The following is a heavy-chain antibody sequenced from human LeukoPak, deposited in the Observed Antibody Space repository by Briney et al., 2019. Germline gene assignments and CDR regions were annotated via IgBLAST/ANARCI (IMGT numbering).Heavy chain of an antibody. V-gene: IGHV1-46*01. D-gene: IGHD3-9*01. CDR2: INPSGGST. Sequence: ASVKVSCKVSGYTLTELSMHWVRQAPGQGLEWMGIINPSGGSTSYAQKFQGRVTMTRDMSTSTVYMELSSLRSEDTAVYYCARDFRIRYFDWLPYYYYMDVWGKGTTVTVSS. J-gene: IGHJ6*03. CDR3: ARDFRIRYFDWLPYYYYMDV. CDR1: GYTLTELS.